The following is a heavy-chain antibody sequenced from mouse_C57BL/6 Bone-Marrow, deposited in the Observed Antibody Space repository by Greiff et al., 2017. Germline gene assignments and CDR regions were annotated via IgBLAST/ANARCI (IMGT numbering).Heavy chain of an antibody. Sequence: EVQLVESGGDLVKPGGSLKLSCAASGFTFSSYGMSWVRQTPDKRLEWVATISSGGSYTYYPDSVKGRFTISRDNAKNTLYLQMSSLKSEDTAMYYSTRRRAWFAYWGQGTLVTVSA. CDR3: TRRRAWFAY. J-gene: IGHJ3*01. CDR2: ISSGGSYT. CDR1: GFTFSSYG. V-gene: IGHV5-6*01.